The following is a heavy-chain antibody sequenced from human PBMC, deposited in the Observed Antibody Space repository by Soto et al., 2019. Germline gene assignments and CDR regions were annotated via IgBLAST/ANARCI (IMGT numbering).Heavy chain of an antibody. J-gene: IGHJ4*02. CDR2: ISSSSSTI. V-gene: IGHV3-48*01. CDR3: ARGAYYYDSSGLSY. D-gene: IGHD3-22*01. Sequence: EVQLVESGGGLVQPGGSLRLSCAASGFTFSSYSMNWVRQAPAKGLEWVSYISSSSSTIYYADSVKGRFTISRDNAKNSLYLQMNSLRAEDTAVYYCARGAYYYDSSGLSYWGQGTLVTVSS. CDR1: GFTFSSYS.